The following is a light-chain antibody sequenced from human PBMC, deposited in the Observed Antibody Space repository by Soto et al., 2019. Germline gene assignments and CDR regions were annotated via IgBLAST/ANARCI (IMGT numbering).Light chain of an antibody. CDR1: QFGSSTH. V-gene: IGKV3-20*01. CDR2: GAS. J-gene: IGKJ4*01. CDR3: QQYGVSPPNT. Sequence: EIVFTPSPGTLSLAPGESATLSCWASQFGSSTHLPWFQQEPGQAPRLLIHGASTRATGIPDRFSGSGSGTDFTLTISGREPEDFALYYCQQYGVSPPNTFGGGTKVDIK.